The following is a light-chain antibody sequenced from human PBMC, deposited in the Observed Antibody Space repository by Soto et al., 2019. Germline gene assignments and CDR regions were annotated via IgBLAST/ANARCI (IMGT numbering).Light chain of an antibody. CDR3: SSYTSNSTWV. CDR1: SSDVGGYNY. Sequence: QSVLTQPASVSGSPGQSITISCTGVSSDVGGYNYVSWYQQHPGKAPKVIIYEVKNRPSGISNRFSGSKSGNTASLTISGLQAEDEADYYCSSYTSNSTWVFGGGTKVTVL. CDR2: EVK. J-gene: IGLJ3*02. V-gene: IGLV2-14*01.